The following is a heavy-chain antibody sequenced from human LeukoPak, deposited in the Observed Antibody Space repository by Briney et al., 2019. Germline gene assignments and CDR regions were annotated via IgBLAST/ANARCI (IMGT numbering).Heavy chain of an antibody. V-gene: IGHV4-59*08. CDR3: ARHDDSSGWSYFDY. J-gene: IGHJ4*02. CDR2: IYYSGST. Sequence: SETLSLTCTVSGGSISSYYWSWIRQPPGKGLEWIGYIYYSGSTNYNPSLKSRVTISVDTSKNQFSLKLSSVTAADTAVYYCARHDDSSGWSYFDYWGQGTLVTVSS. D-gene: IGHD6-19*01. CDR1: GGSISSYY.